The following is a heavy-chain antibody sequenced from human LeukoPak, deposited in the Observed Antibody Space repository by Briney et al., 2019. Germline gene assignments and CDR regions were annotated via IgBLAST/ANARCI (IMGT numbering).Heavy chain of an antibody. V-gene: IGHV1-46*01. J-gene: IGHJ4*02. CDR2: INPSGGST. CDR3: AREYYYDSSPRGFDY. D-gene: IGHD3-22*01. Sequence: ASVKVSCKASGYTFTSYYMHWVRQAPGQGLEWMGIINPSGGSTSYAQKFQGRVTMTTDMSTSTVYMELSSLRSEDTAVYYCAREYYYDSSPRGFDYWGQGTLGTVSS. CDR1: GYTFTSYY.